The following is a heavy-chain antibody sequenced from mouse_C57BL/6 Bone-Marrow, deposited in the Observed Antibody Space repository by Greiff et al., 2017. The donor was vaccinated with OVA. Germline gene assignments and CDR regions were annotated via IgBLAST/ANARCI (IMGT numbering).Heavy chain of an antibody. V-gene: IGHV6-3*01. CDR1: VFTFSNYW. D-gene: IGHD4-1*01. J-gene: IGHJ3*01. CDR2: IRLKSDNYAT. CDR3: TAGRGFAY. Sequence: EVKVEESGGGLVQPGGSMKLSCVASVFTFSNYWMNWVRQSPEKGLEWVAQIRLKSDNYATHYAESVKGRFTISRDDSKSSVYLQMNNLRAEDTGIYYCTAGRGFAYWGQGTLVTVSA.